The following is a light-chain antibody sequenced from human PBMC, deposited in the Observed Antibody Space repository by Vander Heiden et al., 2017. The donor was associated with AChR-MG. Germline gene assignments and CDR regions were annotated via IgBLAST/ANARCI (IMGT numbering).Light chain of an antibody. CDR3: QQRNSYPPT. V-gene: IGKV1-9*01. Sequence: QSTQSPSSLSASIGDRVTITCRASQGISTYLAWYQRKPEKAPKLLIYGATTLQSGVASRFGGSGAGTDFTLTISSLQPEDFATYHCQQRNSYPPTFGEGTKVEI. CDR1: QGISTY. J-gene: IGKJ4*01. CDR2: GAT.